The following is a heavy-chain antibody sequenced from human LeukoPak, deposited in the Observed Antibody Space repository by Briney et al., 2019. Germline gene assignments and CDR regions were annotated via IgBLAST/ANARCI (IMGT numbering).Heavy chain of an antibody. CDR2: INPNSGGT. V-gene: IGHV1-2*02. CDR3: ARGNNYGSGSLFYG. Sequence: GASVKVSCKASGYTFTGYYMHWVRQAPGQGLEWMGWINPNSGGTNYAQKFQGRVTMTRDTSISTAYMELSSLKSDDTAVYHCARGNNYGSGSLFYGWGQGTLVTVSS. J-gene: IGHJ4*02. D-gene: IGHD3-10*01. CDR1: GYTFTGYY.